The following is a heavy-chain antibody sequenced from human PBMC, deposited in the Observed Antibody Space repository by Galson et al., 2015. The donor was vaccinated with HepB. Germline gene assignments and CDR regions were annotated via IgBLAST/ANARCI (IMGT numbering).Heavy chain of an antibody. V-gene: IGHV3-30*04. D-gene: IGHD6-13*01. CDR3: TKTGRYSNSWYRYGMDV. CDR2: ISYDGGSK. CDR1: GFTFSTFA. Sequence: SLRLSCAASGFTFSTFAMNWVRQAPGKGLEWVSAISYDGGSKYYADSVKGRFTISRDNSKNTLYLEMNSLRAEDTAVYWCTKTGRYSNSWYRYGMDVWCQGTKVTDYS. J-gene: IGHJ6*02.